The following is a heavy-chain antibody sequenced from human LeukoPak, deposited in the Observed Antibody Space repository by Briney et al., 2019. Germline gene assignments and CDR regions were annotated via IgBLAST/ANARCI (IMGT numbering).Heavy chain of an antibody. Sequence: AASVKVSCKASVGTFSSYAISWVRQAPGQGLEWMGGIIPIFGTANSAQKFHGSVTLTAEESTSTAYIELSGLREEDTAEYYCARLYCSSTSCRWGQRTPV. J-gene: IGHJ4*01. V-gene: IGHV1-69*13. CDR3: ARLYCSSTSCR. D-gene: IGHD2-2*01. CDR1: VGTFSSYA. CDR2: IIPIFGTA.